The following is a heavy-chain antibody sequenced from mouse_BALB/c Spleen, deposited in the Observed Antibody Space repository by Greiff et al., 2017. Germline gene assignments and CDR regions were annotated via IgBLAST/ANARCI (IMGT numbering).Heavy chain of an antibody. CDR1: GYNFTSYW. V-gene: IGHV1-55*01. CDR2: IYPGSGST. Sequence: QVQLQQPGAELVKPGTSVKLSCKASGYNFTSYWINWVKLRPGQALEWIGDIYPGSGSTNYNEKFKSKATLTVDTSSSTAYMQLSSLASEDSALYYCAGYYGPGFAYWGQGTLVTVSA. J-gene: IGHJ3*01. CDR3: AGYYGPGFAY. D-gene: IGHD1-1*01.